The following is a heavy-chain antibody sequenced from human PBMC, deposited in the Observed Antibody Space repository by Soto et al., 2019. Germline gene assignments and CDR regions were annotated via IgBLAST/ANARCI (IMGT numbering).Heavy chain of an antibody. Sequence: GASVKVSCKTSGNTFPNYALHWVRQAPGQRPEWMGWINGGNGNTKYSEHFQGRVTFTGDTSAGTAYMELSSLTSEDTAVYYCARDDYGYSSSWYIDYFNFWGQGTLVTVSS. D-gene: IGHD6-13*01. J-gene: IGHJ4*02. V-gene: IGHV1-3*01. CDR3: ARDDYGYSSSWYIDYFNF. CDR1: GNTFPNYA. CDR2: INGGNGNT.